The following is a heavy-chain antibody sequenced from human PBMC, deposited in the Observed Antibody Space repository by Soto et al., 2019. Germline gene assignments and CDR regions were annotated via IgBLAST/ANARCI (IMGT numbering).Heavy chain of an antibody. Sequence: QVQLQESGPGLVKPSGTLSLTCAGSGGSISSSNWWSWVRQPPGQGLEWIGEIYHSGSTNYNPSLKSRVTIAGDKSKNQFSLKLSSVTAADTEVYYFARGVVGATKIQYWCQVALVTVFS. CDR2: IYHSGST. V-gene: IGHV4-4*02. D-gene: IGHD1-26*01. CDR3: ARGVVGATKIQY. J-gene: IGHJ4*02. CDR1: GGSISSSNW.